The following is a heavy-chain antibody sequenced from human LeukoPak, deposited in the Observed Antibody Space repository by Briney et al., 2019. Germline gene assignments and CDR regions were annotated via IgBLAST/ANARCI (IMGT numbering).Heavy chain of an antibody. V-gene: IGHV4-61*08. CDR2: IYYSGST. CDR1: GGSISSGGYS. D-gene: IGHD6-19*01. J-gene: IGHJ4*02. CDR3: ARVGLGPQQWLRQTTQGFHFDY. Sequence: PSETLSLTCAVSGGSISSGGYSWSWIRQPPGKGLEWIGYIYYSGSTNYNPSLKSRVTISVDTSKNQFSLKLSSVTAADTAVYYCARVGLGPQQWLRQTTQGFHFDYWGQGTLVTVSS.